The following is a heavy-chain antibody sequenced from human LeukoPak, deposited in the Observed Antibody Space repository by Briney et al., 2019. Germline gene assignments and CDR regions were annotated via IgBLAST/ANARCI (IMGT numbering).Heavy chain of an antibody. Sequence: PGRSLRLSCAASGFTFSSYAMHWVRQAPGKGLEWVAVISYDGSNKYYADSMKGRFTISRDNSKNTLYLQMNSLRAEDTAVYYCARDLDDYVWGSTDYWGQGTLVTVSS. CDR2: ISYDGSNK. CDR3: ARDLDDYVWGSTDY. J-gene: IGHJ4*02. D-gene: IGHD3-16*01. CDR1: GFTFSSYA. V-gene: IGHV3-30*04.